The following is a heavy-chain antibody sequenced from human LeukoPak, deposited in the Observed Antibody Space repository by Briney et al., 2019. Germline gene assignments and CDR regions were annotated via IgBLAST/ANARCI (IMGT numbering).Heavy chain of an antibody. CDR2: ISGSGGGT. J-gene: IGHJ4*02. CDR3: ARVWTGYPGHY. CDR1: GFTFSTYA. Sequence: GGSLRLSCAASGFTFSTYAMSWVRQAAGKGLEWVSLISGSGGGTYYADSVKGRFTISRDNSKNTLYLQLNSLRVEDTAVYYCARVWTGYPGHYWGQGTLVTVSS. V-gene: IGHV3-23*01. D-gene: IGHD3/OR15-3a*01.